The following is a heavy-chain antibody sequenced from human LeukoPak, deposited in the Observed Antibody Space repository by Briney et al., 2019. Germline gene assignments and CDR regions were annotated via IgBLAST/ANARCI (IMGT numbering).Heavy chain of an antibody. CDR3: ARASRHYYGSGSYDFDY. V-gene: IGHV3-21*01. CDR2: ISSSSSYI. D-gene: IGHD3-10*01. J-gene: IGHJ4*02. Sequence: GGSLRLSCAASGFTFSSYSMNWVRQAPGKGLEWVSSISSSSSYIYYADSVKGRFTISRDNAKNSLYLQMNSLRAEDTAMYYCARASRHYYGSGSYDFDYWGQGTLVTVSS. CDR1: GFTFSSYS.